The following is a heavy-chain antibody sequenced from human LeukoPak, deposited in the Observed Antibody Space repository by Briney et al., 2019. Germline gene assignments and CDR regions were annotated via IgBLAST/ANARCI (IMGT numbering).Heavy chain of an antibody. Sequence: PSETLSLTCTVSGGSVSSGSYYWSWIRQPPGKGLEWIGYIYYSGNTNYNPSLKSRVTISVDTSKNQFSLKLSSVTAADTAVYYCAREGLATMIRGVIPYWGQGTLVTVSS. CDR3: AREGLATMIRGVIPY. CDR2: IYYSGNT. J-gene: IGHJ4*02. V-gene: IGHV4-61*01. D-gene: IGHD3-10*01. CDR1: GGSVSSGSYY.